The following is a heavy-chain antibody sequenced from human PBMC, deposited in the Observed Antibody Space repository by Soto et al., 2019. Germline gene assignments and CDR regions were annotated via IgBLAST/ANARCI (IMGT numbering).Heavy chain of an antibody. CDR2: IHYNGNT. Sequence: QVQLQVSGPGLVKPSETLSLTCTVSGDSISSYSWSWIRQPPGKGLEWIGNIHYNGNTKYSPSLKSRVTMSLATSKNHFSRKLISVTTADTAVYFCAREGNLGRWIQPLDSWGQGTLVTVSS. CDR1: GDSISSYS. CDR3: AREGNLGRWIQPLDS. V-gene: IGHV4-59*01. J-gene: IGHJ4*02. D-gene: IGHD2-2*03.